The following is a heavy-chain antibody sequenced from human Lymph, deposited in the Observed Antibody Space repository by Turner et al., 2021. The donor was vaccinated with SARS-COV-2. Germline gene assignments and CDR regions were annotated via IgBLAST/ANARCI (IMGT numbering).Heavy chain of an antibody. J-gene: IGHJ6*02. CDR2: IYYSGST. V-gene: IGHV4-39*01. CDR1: GGSISSSSYY. Sequence: QLQLQESGPGLVKPSETLSLTGTVSGGSISSSSYYWGWIRQPPGKGLEWIGSIYYSGSTYYNPSLKSRVTISVDTSKNQFSRKLSSVTAADTAVYYCARQRLTRYGMDVWGQGTTVIVSS. CDR3: ARQRLTRYGMDV. D-gene: IGHD2-21*02.